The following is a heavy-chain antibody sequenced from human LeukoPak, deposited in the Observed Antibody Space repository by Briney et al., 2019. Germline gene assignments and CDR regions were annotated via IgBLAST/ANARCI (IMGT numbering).Heavy chain of an antibody. V-gene: IGHV4-38-2*02. CDR2: IYHGGST. D-gene: IGHD4-17*01. CDR3: AGYHAYGVTTPPLGY. Sequence: KPSETLSLTCTVSGYSISSGYYWGWIRQPPGKGLEWIGSIYHGGSTYYNPSLKSRVTISVDTSKNQFSLKLSSVTAAGTAVYYCAGYHAYGVTTPPLGYWGQGTLVTVSS. CDR1: GYSISSGYY. J-gene: IGHJ4*02.